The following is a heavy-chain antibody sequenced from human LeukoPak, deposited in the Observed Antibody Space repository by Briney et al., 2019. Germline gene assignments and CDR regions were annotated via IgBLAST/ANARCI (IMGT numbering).Heavy chain of an antibody. V-gene: IGHV4-39*01. J-gene: IGHJ4*02. CDR2: IYYSGST. Sequence: LETLSLTCTVSGGSISSSSYYWGWIRQPPGKGLEWIGSIYYSGSTYYNPSLKSRVTISVDTSKNQFSLKLSSVTAADTAVYYCARLSIAVAVLFDYWGQGTLVTVSS. D-gene: IGHD6-19*01. CDR1: GGSISSSSYY. CDR3: ARLSIAVAVLFDY.